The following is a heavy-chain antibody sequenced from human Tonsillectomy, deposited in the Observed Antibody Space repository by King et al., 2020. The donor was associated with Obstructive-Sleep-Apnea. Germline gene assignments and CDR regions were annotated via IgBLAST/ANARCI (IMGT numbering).Heavy chain of an antibody. CDR1: GGSISSGDYY. V-gene: IGHV4-30-4*01. D-gene: IGHD3-10*01. Sequence: QVQLQESGPGLVKPSQTLSLTCTVSGGSISSGDYYWSWIRQPPGKGLEWIGYIYYSGTTYYNPSLKSRVTISVGTSKNQFSLKLGSVTAADTAVYYWARDHGGAPPYYFDYWGQGTLVTVSS. J-gene: IGHJ4*02. CDR3: ARDHGGAPPYYFDY. CDR2: IYYSGTT.